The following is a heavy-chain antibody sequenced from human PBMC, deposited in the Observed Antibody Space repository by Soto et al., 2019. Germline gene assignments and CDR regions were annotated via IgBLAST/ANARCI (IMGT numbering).Heavy chain of an antibody. CDR2: IFYSGSA. V-gene: IGHV4-39*01. CDR1: GGSISSNSYF. CDR3: ARQAGGGRHYYGMDV. D-gene: IGHD2-15*01. Sequence: SETLSLTCTVSGGSISSNSYFWVWIRHPPGKGLEWIANIFYSGSAYYNPSLKSRITISVDTSKNQFSLRLSSVTAADTAVYYCARQAGGGRHYYGMDVWGQGTTVTVSS. J-gene: IGHJ6*02.